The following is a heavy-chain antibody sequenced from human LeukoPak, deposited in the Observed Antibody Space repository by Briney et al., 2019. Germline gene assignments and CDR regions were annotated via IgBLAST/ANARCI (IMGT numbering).Heavy chain of an antibody. D-gene: IGHD3-3*01. V-gene: IGHV3-30-3*01. CDR1: GFTFSSYA. Sequence: SGGSLRLSCAASGFTFSSYAMHWVRQAPGKGLEWVAVISYDGSNKYYADSVKGRFTISRDNSKNTLYLQMNSLRAEDTAVYYCAKGNTIFGVVIDYWGQGTLVTVSS. J-gene: IGHJ4*02. CDR2: ISYDGSNK. CDR3: AKGNTIFGVVIDY.